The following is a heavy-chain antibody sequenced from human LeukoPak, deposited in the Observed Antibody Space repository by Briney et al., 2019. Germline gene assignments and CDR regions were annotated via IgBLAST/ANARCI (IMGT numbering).Heavy chain of an antibody. V-gene: IGHV4-39*01. Sequence: SETLSLTCTVSVGSMRSSSYYWGWIRQPPGKALEWIGNIYYSGTTFYNPSLTGRVTVSVHTPNNHFSFKMTPVTDADTGIYYCARHDWTYVGPSSFYYFMDVWGRGTTVTVSS. CDR3: ARHDWTYVGPSSFYYFMDV. D-gene: IGHD1-7*01. CDR1: VGSMRSSSYY. CDR2: IYYSGTT. J-gene: IGHJ6*03.